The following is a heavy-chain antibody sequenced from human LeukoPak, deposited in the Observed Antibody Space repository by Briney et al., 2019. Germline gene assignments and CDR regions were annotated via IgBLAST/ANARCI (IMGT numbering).Heavy chain of an antibody. CDR2: FYSGGDT. V-gene: IGHV3-53*01. CDR1: GFTVSSNH. J-gene: IGHJ4*02. D-gene: IGHD2-21*02. CDR3: ARESAYCGGDCHFDY. Sequence: GGSLRLSCAVSGFTVSSNHMSWVRQAPGKGLEWVSVFYSGGDTHYADSVKGRFAISRDNAKNSLYLQMNSLRDEDTAVYYCARESAYCGGDCHFDYWGQGTLVTVSS.